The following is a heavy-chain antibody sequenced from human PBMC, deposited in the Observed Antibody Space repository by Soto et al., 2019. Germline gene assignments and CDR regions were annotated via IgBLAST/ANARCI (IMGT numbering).Heavy chain of an antibody. CDR1: SGSISSSNW. J-gene: IGHJ4*02. V-gene: IGHV4-4*02. Sequence: TLSLTCAVSSGSISSSNWWTWVRQPPGKGLEWIGEIYHSGSTNCNPSLKSRVTMSVDTSKNRFPLKLNSVTAADTAVYYCARGGDYIFDYWGQGTLVTVSS. CDR3: ARGGDYIFDY. CDR2: IYHSGST. D-gene: IGHD4-17*01.